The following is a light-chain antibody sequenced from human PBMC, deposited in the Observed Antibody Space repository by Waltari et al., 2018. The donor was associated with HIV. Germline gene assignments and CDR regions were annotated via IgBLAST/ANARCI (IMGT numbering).Light chain of an antibody. CDR3: QQYGSSPYT. CDR2: AAS. J-gene: IGKJ2*01. CDR1: QSVSSNY. V-gene: IGKV3-20*01. Sequence: EIVLTQSPGTLSLSPGERATLSCRASQSVSSNYLAWYQQEPGQAPRLLIYAASRRATGIPDRFSGSGSGTDFTLTISGLEPEDFAVYYCQQYGSSPYTFGQGTNLEIK.